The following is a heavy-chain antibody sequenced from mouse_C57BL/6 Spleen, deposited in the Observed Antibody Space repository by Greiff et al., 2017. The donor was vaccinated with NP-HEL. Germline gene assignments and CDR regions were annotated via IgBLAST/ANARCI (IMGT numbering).Heavy chain of an antibody. CDR2: INPNNGGT. CDR1: GYTFTDYN. V-gene: IGHV1-22*01. CDR3: ARFGYDGACFAY. D-gene: IGHD2-2*01. Sequence: EVQLQQSGPELVKPGASVKMSCKASGYTFTDYNMHWVKQSHGKSLEWIGYINPNNGGTSYNQKFKGKATLTVNKSSSTAYMELRSLTSEYSAVYYCARFGYDGACFAYWGQGTLVTVSA. J-gene: IGHJ3*01.